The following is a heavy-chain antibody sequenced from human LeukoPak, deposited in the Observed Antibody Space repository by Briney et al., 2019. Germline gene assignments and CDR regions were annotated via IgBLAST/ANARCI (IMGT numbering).Heavy chain of an antibody. CDR2: INHSGST. CDR3: VGREEMATIPFDY. V-gene: IGHV4-34*01. CDR1: GGSFSGYY. J-gene: IGHJ4*02. Sequence: SETLSLTCAVYGGSFSGYYWSWIRQPPGKGLEWIGEINHSGSTNYNPSLRSRVTISVDTSKNQFSLKLSSVTAADTAVYYCVGREEMATIPFDYWGQGTLATVSS. D-gene: IGHD5-12*01.